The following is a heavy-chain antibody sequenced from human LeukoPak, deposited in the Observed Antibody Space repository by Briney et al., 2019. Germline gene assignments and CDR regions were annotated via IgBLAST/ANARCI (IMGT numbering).Heavy chain of an antibody. CDR1: GYTFTSYY. CDR2: INPSGGST. Sequence: ASVKVSCKASGYTFTSYYMHWVRQAPGQGLEWMGIINPSGGSTSYAQKFQGRVTMTRDMSTSTVYMGLSSLRSEDTAVYYCARGDPPHYYYMDVWGKGTTVTVSS. J-gene: IGHJ6*03. V-gene: IGHV1-46*01. D-gene: IGHD2-21*01. CDR3: ARGDPPHYYYMDV.